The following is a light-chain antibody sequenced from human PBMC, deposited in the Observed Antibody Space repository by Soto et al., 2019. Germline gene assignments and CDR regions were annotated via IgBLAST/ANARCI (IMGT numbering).Light chain of an antibody. V-gene: IGLV2-11*01. J-gene: IGLJ1*01. CDR1: SSDVGGYNY. CDR2: DVS. Sequence: QSALTQPRSVSGSPGQSVTISCTVTSSDVGGYNYVSWYQQHPGKAPKLMMYDVSKRPSGVPDRFSGSKSGNTASLTISGLQAEDEAEYYCCSYAGSYTDVFVTGTKITVL. CDR3: CSYAGSYTDV.